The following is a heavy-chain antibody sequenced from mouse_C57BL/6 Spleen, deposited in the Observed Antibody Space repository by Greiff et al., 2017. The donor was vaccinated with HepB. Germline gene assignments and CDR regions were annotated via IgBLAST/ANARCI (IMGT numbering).Heavy chain of an antibody. D-gene: IGHD2-2*01. J-gene: IGHJ3*01. CDR2: INPNNGGT. V-gene: IGHV1-26*01. CDR3: ASPPMVTTGAY. CDR1: GYTFTDYY. Sequence: VQLKQSGPELVKPGASVKISCKASGYTFTDYYMNWVKQSHGKSLEWIGDINPNNGGTSYNQKFKGKATLTVDKSSSTAYMELRSLTSEDSAVYYCASPPMVTTGAYWGQGTLVTVSA.